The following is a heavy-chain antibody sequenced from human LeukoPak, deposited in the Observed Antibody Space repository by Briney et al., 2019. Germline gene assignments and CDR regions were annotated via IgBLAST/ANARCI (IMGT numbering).Heavy chain of an antibody. J-gene: IGHJ3*01. Sequence: GGSLRLSCAASEFTFSSYWMHWVRQAPGKGLVWVARINSDGSSTTYADSVKGRFTISRDNAKNTLYLQMNSLRAEDTAVYYCARDAPYGPDAFDLWGQGTMVTVSS. CDR1: EFTFSSYW. CDR3: ARDAPYGPDAFDL. D-gene: IGHD3-10*01. V-gene: IGHV3-74*01. CDR2: INSDGSST.